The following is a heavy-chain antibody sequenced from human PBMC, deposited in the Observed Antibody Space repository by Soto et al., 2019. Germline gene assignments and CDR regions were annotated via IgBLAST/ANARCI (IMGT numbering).Heavy chain of an antibody. CDR3: ARGPGGPDGPGDY. J-gene: IGHJ4*02. Sequence: QVQLVQSGAEVKKPGASVKVSCKASGYTFTSYAMHRVRQAPGQRLEWMRWINAGNGNTKYSQKLQGRVTITRDTSATTAYMELSSLRSEDTAVYYCARGPGGPDGPGDYWGQGTLVTVSS. D-gene: IGHD2-15*01. V-gene: IGHV1-3*01. CDR1: GYTFTSYA. CDR2: INAGNGNT.